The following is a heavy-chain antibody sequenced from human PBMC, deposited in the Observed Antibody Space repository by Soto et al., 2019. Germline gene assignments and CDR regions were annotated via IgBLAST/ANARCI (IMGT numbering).Heavy chain of an antibody. CDR2: INPIKGDT. Sequence: ASVKVSCKASGYTFSTYGITWVRQAPGQGLDWMGWINPIKGDTNSAAIFQDRVTMTTDTSTRTAYMELRSLKSDDTAVYYCARVKVPAAVLGAFDLWGQGTLVTVSS. D-gene: IGHD2-2*01. J-gene: IGHJ3*01. CDR1: GYTFSTYG. CDR3: ARVKVPAAVLGAFDL. V-gene: IGHV1-18*01.